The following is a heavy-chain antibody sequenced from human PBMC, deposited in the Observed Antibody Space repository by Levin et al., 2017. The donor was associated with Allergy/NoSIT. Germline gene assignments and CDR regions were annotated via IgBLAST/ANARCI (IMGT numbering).Heavy chain of an antibody. CDR1: GYSISSGYY. D-gene: IGHD2-8*02. CDR3: ARAHPDYWPGAFDI. J-gene: IGHJ3*02. Sequence: SETLSLTCTVSGYSISSGYYWGWIRQPPGKGLEWIGSIYHSGSTYYNPSLKSRVTISVDTSKNQFSLKLSSVTAADTAVYYCARAHPDYWPGAFDIWGQGTMVTVSS. CDR2: IYHSGST. V-gene: IGHV4-38-2*02.